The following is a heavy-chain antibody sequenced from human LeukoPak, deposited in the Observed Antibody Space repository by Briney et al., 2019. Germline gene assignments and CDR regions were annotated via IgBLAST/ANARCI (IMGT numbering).Heavy chain of an antibody. V-gene: IGHV3-7*03. J-gene: IGHJ4*02. Sequence: GGSLRLSCAASGFTFSIHWMTWVRQAPGKGLGWVATIKPDGNDKYFVDSVKGRFTVSRDNAKTSLYLQMNSLRAEDTAIYYCTTSDCEYWGQGTLVTVSS. CDR3: TTSDCEY. CDR1: GFTFSIHW. CDR2: IKPDGNDK.